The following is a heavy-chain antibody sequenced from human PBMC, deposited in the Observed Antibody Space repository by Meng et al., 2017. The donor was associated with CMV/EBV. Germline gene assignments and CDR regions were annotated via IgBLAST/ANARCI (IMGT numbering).Heavy chain of an antibody. J-gene: IGHJ2*01. V-gene: IGHV1-69*12. CDR1: GGTFSSYA. CDR3: AREVDDYGDGWYFDL. D-gene: IGHD4-17*01. Sequence: QVQLVQSGAERKKPGSSVKVSCKASGGTFSSYAISWVRQAPGQGLEWMGGIIPIFGTANYAQKFQGRVTITADESTSTAYMELSSLRSEDTAVYYCAREVDDYGDGWYFDLWGRGTLVTVSS. CDR2: IIPIFGTA.